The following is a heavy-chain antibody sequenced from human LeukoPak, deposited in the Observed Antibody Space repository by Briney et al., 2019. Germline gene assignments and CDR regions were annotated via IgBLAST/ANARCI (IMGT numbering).Heavy chain of an antibody. CDR1: GYTLTKLS. Sequence: ASVKVSCKVSGYTLTKLSMPWVRQAPGKGLEWMGGFDPEDGEAIYAQKFQGRVTMTEDTSTDTAYMELSSLRSEDTAVYYCATGITGTTLDYWGQGTLVTVSS. CDR2: FDPEDGEA. CDR3: ATGITGTTLDY. D-gene: IGHD1-7*01. V-gene: IGHV1-24*01. J-gene: IGHJ4*02.